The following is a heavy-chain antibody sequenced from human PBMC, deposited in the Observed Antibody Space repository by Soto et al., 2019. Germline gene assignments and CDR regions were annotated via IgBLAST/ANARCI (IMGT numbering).Heavy chain of an antibody. CDR1: GFTFSDHY. D-gene: IGHD1-26*01. CDR3: ARYSGSNTRAFDI. J-gene: IGHJ3*02. CDR2: IRNKANSYTT. V-gene: IGHV3-72*01. Sequence: EVQLVESGGGLVQPGGSLRLSCAASGFTFSDHYMDWVRQAPGKGLEWVGRIRNKANSYTTEYAASVKGRFIISRDDSKNSLYLKMNSLRTEDTALYYCARYSGSNTRAFDIWGQGTMVTVSS.